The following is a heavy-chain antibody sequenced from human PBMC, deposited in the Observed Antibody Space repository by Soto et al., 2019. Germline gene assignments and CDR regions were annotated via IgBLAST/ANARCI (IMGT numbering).Heavy chain of an antibody. J-gene: IGHJ4*02. CDR3: ARDKLTGLFDY. CDR1: GGSFSGYY. D-gene: IGHD2-8*02. CDR2: IYHSGST. Sequence: PSETLSLTCAVYGGSFSGYYWTWIRQPPGTGLEWIGEIYHSGSTNYNPSLKSRVTISVDTSKNQFSLKLTSVTAADTAVYYCARDKLTGLFDYWGQGTLVTVSS. V-gene: IGHV4-34*01.